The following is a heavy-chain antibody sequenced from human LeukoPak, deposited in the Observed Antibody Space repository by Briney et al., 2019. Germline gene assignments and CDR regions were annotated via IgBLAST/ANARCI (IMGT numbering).Heavy chain of an antibody. V-gene: IGHV4-34*01. CDR2: INHSGST. Sequence: SETLSLTCAVYGGSFSGYYWSWIRQPPGKGLEWIGEINHSGSTNYNPSLKSRVTISVDTSKNQFSLKLSSVTAADTAVYYCARRMGSSCKRCAFFDYWGQGTLVTVSS. CDR1: GGSFSGYY. D-gene: IGHD6-13*01. CDR3: ARRMGSSCKRCAFFDY. J-gene: IGHJ4*02.